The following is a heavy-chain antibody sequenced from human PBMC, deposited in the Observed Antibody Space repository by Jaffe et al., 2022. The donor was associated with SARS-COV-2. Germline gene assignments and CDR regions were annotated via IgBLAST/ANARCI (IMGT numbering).Heavy chain of an antibody. D-gene: IGHD1-20*01. CDR3: AKERLKYNSSPYGMDV. Sequence: QVQLVESGGGVVQPGRSLRLSCAAPGFTFNSYGMHWVRQAPGKGLEWVALISYEGSNKYYADSVKGRFTISRDNSKNTLYLQMISLRAEDTAVYYCAKERLKYNSSPYGMDVWGQGTTVTVSS. J-gene: IGHJ6*02. V-gene: IGHV3-30*18. CDR2: ISYEGSNK. CDR1: GFTFNSYG.